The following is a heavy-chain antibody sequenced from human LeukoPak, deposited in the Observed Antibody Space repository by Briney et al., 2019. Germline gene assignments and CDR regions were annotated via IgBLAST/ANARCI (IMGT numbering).Heavy chain of an antibody. J-gene: IGHJ4*02. CDR1: GFTFSSYW. CDR2: IKQDGSEK. CDR3: AREGYDSSGYYFDY. Sequence: GGSLRLSCAASGFTFSSYWMHWVRQAPGKGLEWVANIKQDGSEKYYVDSVKGRFTISRDNAKNPLYLQMNSLRAEDTAVYYRAREGYDSSGYYFDYWGQGTLVTVSS. D-gene: IGHD3-22*01. V-gene: IGHV3-7*01.